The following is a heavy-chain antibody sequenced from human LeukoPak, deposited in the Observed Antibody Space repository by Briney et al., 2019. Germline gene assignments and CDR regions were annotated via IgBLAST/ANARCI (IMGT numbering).Heavy chain of an antibody. D-gene: IGHD3-3*01. V-gene: IGHV3-21*01. CDR3: ARGTLYDFWSGYSAFDI. J-gene: IGHJ3*02. CDR1: GFTFSSYS. CDR2: ISSSSSYI. Sequence: GGSLRLSCAASGFTFSSYSMNWVRQAPGKGLEWVSSISSSSSYIYYADSVKGRFTISRDNAKNSLYLQMNSLRAEDTAVYYCARGTLYDFWSGYSAFDIWGQGTMVTVSS.